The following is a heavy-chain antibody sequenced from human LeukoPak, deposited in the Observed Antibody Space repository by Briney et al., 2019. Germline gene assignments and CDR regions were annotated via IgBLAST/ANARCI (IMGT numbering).Heavy chain of an antibody. CDR1: GFTFSSYG. J-gene: IGHJ4*02. D-gene: IGHD2-15*01. Sequence: GGSLRLSCAASGFTFSSYGMHWVRQAPGKGLEWVAVIWYDGSNKYYADSVKGRFTISRDNSKNTLYLQMNSLRAEDTAVYYCARGSSIVVVVAALAYWGQGTLVTVPS. CDR3: ARGSSIVVVVAALAY. CDR2: IWYDGSNK. V-gene: IGHV3-33*01.